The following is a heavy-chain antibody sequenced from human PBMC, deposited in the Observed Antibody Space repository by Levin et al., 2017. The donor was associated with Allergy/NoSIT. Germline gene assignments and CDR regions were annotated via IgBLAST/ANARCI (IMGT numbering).Heavy chain of an antibody. D-gene: IGHD3-22*01. Sequence: GGSLRLSCAASGFTFDDYGMSWVRQAPGKGLEWVSGINWNGGSTGYADSVKGRFTISRDNAKNSLYLQMNSLRAEDTALYYCARDPISYDSSGYQGEYFQHWGQGTLVTVSS. J-gene: IGHJ1*01. CDR3: ARDPISYDSSGYQGEYFQH. CDR2: INWNGGST. V-gene: IGHV3-20*04. CDR1: GFTFDDYG.